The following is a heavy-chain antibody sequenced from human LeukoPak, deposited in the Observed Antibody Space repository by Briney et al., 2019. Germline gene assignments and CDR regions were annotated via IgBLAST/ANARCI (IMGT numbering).Heavy chain of an antibody. CDR3: ARTNITIFGVVIKYCFDY. D-gene: IGHD3-3*01. V-gene: IGHV1-2*02. J-gene: IGHJ4*02. Sequence: ASVKVSCKASGYTFTGYYMHWVRQAPGQGLEWMGWINPNSGGTNYAQKFQGRVTMTRDTSISTAYMELSRLRSDDTAVYYCARTNITIFGVVIKYCFDYWGQGTLVTVSS. CDR1: GYTFTGYY. CDR2: INPNSGGT.